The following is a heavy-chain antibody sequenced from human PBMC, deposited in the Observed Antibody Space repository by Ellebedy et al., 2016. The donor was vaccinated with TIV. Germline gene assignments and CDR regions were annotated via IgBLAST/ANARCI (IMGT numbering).Heavy chain of an antibody. CDR3: ARGGWYQFDY. CDR1: GGSISSSSYY. V-gene: IGHV4-39*01. D-gene: IGHD6-19*01. CDR2: IYYSGNT. Sequence: MPGGSLRLSCIVSGGSISSSSYYWGWIRQPPGKGLEWIGSIYYSGNTYYNPSLESRLTISADMSKNQFSLKVSSVTAADTAVYYCARGGWYQFDYWGQGTLVTVS. J-gene: IGHJ4*02.